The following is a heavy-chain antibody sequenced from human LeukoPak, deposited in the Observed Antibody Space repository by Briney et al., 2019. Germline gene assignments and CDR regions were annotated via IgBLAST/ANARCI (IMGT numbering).Heavy chain of an antibody. CDR2: IYYSGST. D-gene: IGHD6-19*01. CDR1: GGSISSSSYY. V-gene: IGHV4-39*07. Sequence: SETLSLTCTVSGGSISSSSYYWGWIRQPPGKGLEWIGSIYYSGSTYYNPSLKSRVTISVDTSKNQFSLKLSSVTAADTAVYYCARDLSLIPHSSGLDYWGQGTLVTVSS. J-gene: IGHJ4*02. CDR3: ARDLSLIPHSSGLDY.